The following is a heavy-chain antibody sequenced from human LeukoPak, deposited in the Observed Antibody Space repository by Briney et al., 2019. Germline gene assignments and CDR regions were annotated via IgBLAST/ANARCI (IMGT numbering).Heavy chain of an antibody. D-gene: IGHD3-22*01. CDR1: GGTFSSYA. J-gene: IGHJ4*02. CDR2: IIPILGIA. V-gene: IGHV1-69*04. CDR3: ARDAYYYDSSGYPSH. Sequence: SVKVSCKASGGTFSSYAISWVRQAPGQGLEWMGRIIPILGIANYAQKFQGRVTITADKSTSTAYMELSSLRSEDTAVYYCARDAYYYDSSGYPSHWGQGTLVTVSS.